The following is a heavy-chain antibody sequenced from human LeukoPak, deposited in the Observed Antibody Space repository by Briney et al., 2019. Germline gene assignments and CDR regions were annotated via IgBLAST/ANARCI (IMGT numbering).Heavy chain of an antibody. CDR3: ARRPPYSSSRLDY. V-gene: IGHV3-11*01. CDR1: GLTFSDHY. D-gene: IGHD6-13*01. J-gene: IGHJ4*02. CDR2: ISSSGSTI. Sequence: GGSLRLSSAASGLTFSDHYTSWIRHAPGKPPHRVSYISSSGSTIYYADSVKGRFTISRDNAKNSLYLQMNSLRAEDTAVYYCARRPPYSSSRLDYWGQGTLVTVSS.